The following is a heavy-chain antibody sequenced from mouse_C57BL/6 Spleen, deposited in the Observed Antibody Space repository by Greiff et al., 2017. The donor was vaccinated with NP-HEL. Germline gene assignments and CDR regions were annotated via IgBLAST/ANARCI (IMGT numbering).Heavy chain of an antibody. CDR3: ASPYYDSGAMDY. D-gene: IGHD2-4*01. V-gene: IGHV1-7*01. CDR1: GYTFTSYW. J-gene: IGHJ4*01. Sequence: VHVKQSGAELAKPGASVKLSCKASGYTFTSYWMHWVKQRPGQGLEWIGYINPSSGYTKYNQKFKDKATLTADKSSSTAYMQLSSLTYEDSAVYYCASPYYDSGAMDYWGQGTSVTVSS. CDR2: INPSSGYT.